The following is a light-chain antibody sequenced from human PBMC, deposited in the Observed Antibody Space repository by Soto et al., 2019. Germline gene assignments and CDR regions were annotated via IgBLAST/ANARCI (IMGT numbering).Light chain of an antibody. Sequence: EIVLTQSPATLSLSPGERATLSCRASQSVRRYLAWYQPKPGQAPRLLIHAASNRATGIPARFSGSGSGTDFTLTISSLEPEDFAGYYCQQRSNWPQLTFGGGTKGEIK. V-gene: IGKV3-11*01. CDR1: QSVRRY. CDR2: AAS. J-gene: IGKJ4*01. CDR3: QQRSNWPQLT.